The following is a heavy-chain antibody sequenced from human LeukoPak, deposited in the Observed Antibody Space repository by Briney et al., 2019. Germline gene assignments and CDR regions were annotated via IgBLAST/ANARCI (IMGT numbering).Heavy chain of an antibody. V-gene: IGHV3-23*01. CDR2: ISGSGGST. J-gene: IGHJ4*02. D-gene: IGHD3-3*01. Sequence: GGSLRLSCAASGFTFSSYAMSWVRQAPGKGLEWVSAISGSGGSTYYADSVKGRFTISRDNYKNTLYLQMNSLRAEDTAVYYCAKVKTLGFLEWLLSSFDYWGQGTLVTVSS. CDR1: GFTFSSYA. CDR3: AKVKTLGFLEWLLSSFDY.